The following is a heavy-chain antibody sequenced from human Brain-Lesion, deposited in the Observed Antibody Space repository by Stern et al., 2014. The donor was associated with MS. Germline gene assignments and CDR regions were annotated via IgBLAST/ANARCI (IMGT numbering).Heavy chain of an antibody. CDR2: IYYRGST. CDR1: GGSISSSSYY. Sequence: QVQLQESGPGLVKPSETLSLTCTVSGGSISSSSYYWGWIRQPPGKGLEWIGSIYYRGSTYYNPSLKSRVTISMATSKKPFSLRLSSVTAADTAVYFCAKLWLGELPESPFDYWGQGTLVTVSS. J-gene: IGHJ4*02. D-gene: IGHD3-10*01. CDR3: AKLWLGELPESPFDY. V-gene: IGHV4-39*01.